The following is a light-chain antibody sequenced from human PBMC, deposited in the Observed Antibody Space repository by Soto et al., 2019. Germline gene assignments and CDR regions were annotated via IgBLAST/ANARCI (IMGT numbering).Light chain of an antibody. V-gene: IGKV3-20*01. J-gene: IGKJ5*01. CDR3: QQYGSSPWIT. CDR2: GAS. Sequence: EIVLTQSPGTLSLSPGERATLSCRASQSVSSSYLAWYQQKPGQAPRLLIYGASSRATGIPDRFSGSGYGTDFTLTISRLEPEDCAVYYCQQYGSSPWITFGQGTRLEIK. CDR1: QSVSSSY.